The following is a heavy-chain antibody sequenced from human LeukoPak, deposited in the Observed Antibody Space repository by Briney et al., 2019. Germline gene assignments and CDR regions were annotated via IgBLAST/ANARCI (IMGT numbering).Heavy chain of an antibody. D-gene: IGHD1-26*01. CDR3: ARQVEQSGYFDY. Sequence: GESLKISCKGSGYSFTSYWVSWVRQMPGKGLEWMGRIDPSDSYTNYSPSFQGHVTISADKSISTAYLQWSSLKASDTAMYYCARQVEQSGYFDYWGQGTLVTVSS. V-gene: IGHV5-10-1*01. CDR2: IDPSDSYT. J-gene: IGHJ4*02. CDR1: GYSFTSYW.